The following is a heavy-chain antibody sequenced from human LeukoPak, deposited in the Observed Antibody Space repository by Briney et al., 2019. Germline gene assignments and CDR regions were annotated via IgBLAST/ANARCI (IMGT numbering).Heavy chain of an antibody. V-gene: IGHV3-21*05. CDR3: AGDGVGVLPGDAFDI. J-gene: IGHJ3*02. CDR1: GFSFSTHS. D-gene: IGHD1-26*01. CDR2: INLDGTDI. Sequence: GGSLRLSCAAPGFSFSTHSMNWVRQAPGKGLEWISFINLDGTDIHYGESVKGRFTISRDNAKNSLYLQMHTLRAEDTAVYYCAGDGVGVLPGDAFDIWSQGTMVTVSS.